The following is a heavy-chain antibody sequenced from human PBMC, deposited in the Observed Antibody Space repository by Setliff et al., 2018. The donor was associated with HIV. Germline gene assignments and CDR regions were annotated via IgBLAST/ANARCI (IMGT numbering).Heavy chain of an antibody. Sequence: PSETLSLTCTVSGGSISSYYWGWIRQPPGKRLEWLGSVHQSGSTFYNPSLSSRLTISVDTSKNQVSLRLSSVTAADTGVYYCARHRDPPGTSWIFYYYYMDLWGGGTTVTVSS. CDR3: ARHRDPPGTSWIFYYYYMDL. D-gene: IGHD2-2*01. CDR1: GGSISSYY. CDR2: VHQSGST. J-gene: IGHJ6*03. V-gene: IGHV4-39*01.